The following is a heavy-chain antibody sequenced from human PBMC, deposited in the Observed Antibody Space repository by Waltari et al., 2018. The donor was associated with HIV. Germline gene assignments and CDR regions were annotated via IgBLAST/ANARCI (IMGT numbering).Heavy chain of an antibody. CDR1: GYSISSGYY. V-gene: IGHV4-38-2*02. CDR3: ARGSGYEFDY. D-gene: IGHD5-12*01. Sequence: QVQLQESGPGLVKPSETLSLTCTVSGYSISSGYYWGWIRQPPGKGLEWIGSIYHSGSTYYNPSLKSRVTISVDTSKNQFSLKLSSVTAADTAVYYCARGSGYEFDYWGQGTLVTVSS. CDR2: IYHSGST. J-gene: IGHJ4*02.